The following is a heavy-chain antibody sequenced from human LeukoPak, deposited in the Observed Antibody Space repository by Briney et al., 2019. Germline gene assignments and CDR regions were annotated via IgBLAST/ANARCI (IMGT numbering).Heavy chain of an antibody. D-gene: IGHD3-10*01. J-gene: IGHJ4*02. Sequence: ASVKVSCKASGYTFTSYYMHWVRQAPGQGLEWMGIINPSGGSTSYAQKFQGRVTMTRDTSTSTVYMELSSLRSEDTAVYYCAREAIDLYGSGSYDYRGQGTLVTVSS. CDR3: AREAIDLYGSGSYDY. V-gene: IGHV1-46*01. CDR2: INPSGGST. CDR1: GYTFTSYY.